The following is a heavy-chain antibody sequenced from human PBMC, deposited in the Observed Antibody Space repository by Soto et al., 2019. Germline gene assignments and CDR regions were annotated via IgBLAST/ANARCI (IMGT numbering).Heavy chain of an antibody. CDR1: GGTFSSYT. CDR2: IIPILGIA. Sequence: QVQLVQSGAEVKKPGSSVKVSCKASGGTFSSYTISWVRQAPGQGLEWMGRIIPILGIANYAQKFQGRVTITADKTTRTADMEVISIRSEEKAVYYCGSCVLRNFWWGYSSFNYYYMDVWGKGTTVTVSS. CDR3: GSCVLRNFWWGYSSFNYYYMDV. J-gene: IGHJ6*03. D-gene: IGHD3-3*01. V-gene: IGHV1-69*02.